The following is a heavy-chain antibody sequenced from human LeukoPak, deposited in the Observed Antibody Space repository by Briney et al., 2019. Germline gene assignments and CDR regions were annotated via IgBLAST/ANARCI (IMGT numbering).Heavy chain of an antibody. CDR2: IYYSGST. CDR1: GGSISSGGYY. J-gene: IGHJ4*02. Sequence: SETLSLTCTVSGGSISSGGYYWSWVRQHPGKGLEWIGYIYYSGSTYYNPSLKSRVTISVDTSKNQFSLKLSSVTAADTAVYYCAREAAFGDSSGLYYFDYWGQGTLVTVSS. CDR3: AREAAFGDSSGLYYFDY. V-gene: IGHV4-31*03. D-gene: IGHD3-22*01.